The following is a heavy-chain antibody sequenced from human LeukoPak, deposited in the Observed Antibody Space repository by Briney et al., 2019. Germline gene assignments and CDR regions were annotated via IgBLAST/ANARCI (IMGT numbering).Heavy chain of an antibody. V-gene: IGHV1-18*01. D-gene: IGHD4-17*01. CDR2: ISAYNGNT. CDR1: GYTFTSYG. CDR3: ARDVLGGDYIPNWFDL. J-gene: IGHJ5*02. Sequence: ASVKVSCKASGYTFTSYGISWVRQAPGQGLEWMGWISAYNGNTNYAQKLQGRVTMTTDTSTSTAYMELRSLRSDDTAVYYCARDVLGGDYIPNWFDLWGQGTLVTVSS.